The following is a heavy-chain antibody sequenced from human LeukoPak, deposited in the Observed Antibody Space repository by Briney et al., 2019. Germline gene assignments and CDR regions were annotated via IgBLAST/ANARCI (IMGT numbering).Heavy chain of an antibody. V-gene: IGHV4-39*07. CDR2: IYYSGST. D-gene: IGHD3-10*01. J-gene: IGHJ6*03. Sequence: SKTLSLTYTVSGDSISSSSYYWGWIRQPPGKGLEWIGNIYYSGSTYYNPSLKSRVTISVDTSKNQFSLKLSSVTAADTAVYYCARVFDSGSQAYFYYMDVWGKGTTVTIFS. CDR3: ARVFDSGSQAYFYYMDV. CDR1: GDSISSSSYY.